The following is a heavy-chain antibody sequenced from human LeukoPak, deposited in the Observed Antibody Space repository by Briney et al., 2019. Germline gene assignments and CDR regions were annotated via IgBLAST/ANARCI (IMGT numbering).Heavy chain of an antibody. Sequence: SETLSLTCTVSGDSISSSSSYWGWIRQPPGKGLEWIGSIYYSGSTYYNTSLKSRVTISVDTSKNQFSLKLSSVTAADTAVYYCANGYSSSWHWVRWGQGTLVTVSS. CDR3: ANGYSSSWHWVR. D-gene: IGHD6-13*01. J-gene: IGHJ4*02. V-gene: IGHV4-39*07. CDR2: IYYSGST. CDR1: GDSISSSSSY.